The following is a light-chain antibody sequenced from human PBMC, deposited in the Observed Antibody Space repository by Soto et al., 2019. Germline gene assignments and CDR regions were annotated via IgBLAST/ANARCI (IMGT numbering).Light chain of an antibody. J-gene: IGLJ1*01. CDR3: SSYTSSSTLV. V-gene: IGLV2-14*01. CDR2: EVS. Sequence: QSVLTQPASVSGSPGQSITISCTGTSSDVGGYNYVSWYQHHPGKAPRLIVYEVSNRPSGVSNRFSGSKSGNTASLTISGLQADEEADYYCSSYTSSSTLVFGIGTKGIVL. CDR1: SSDVGGYNY.